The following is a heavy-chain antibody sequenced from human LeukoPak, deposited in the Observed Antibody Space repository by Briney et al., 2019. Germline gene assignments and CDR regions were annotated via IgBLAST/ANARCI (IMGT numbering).Heavy chain of an antibody. D-gene: IGHD6-19*01. Sequence: PSETLSLTCAVSGGSISRYYWSWIRQPPGKGLEWIGYIYYSGNTNYNPSLKSRVTISLDTSKNQFSLKLSSVTAADTAVYYCARGSVAGTYDYFDYWGQGTLVTVSS. CDR1: GGSISRYY. CDR2: IYYSGNT. V-gene: IGHV4-59*01. CDR3: ARGSVAGTYDYFDY. J-gene: IGHJ4*02.